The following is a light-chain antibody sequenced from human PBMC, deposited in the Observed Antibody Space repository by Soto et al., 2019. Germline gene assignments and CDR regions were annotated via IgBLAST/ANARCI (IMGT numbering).Light chain of an antibody. J-gene: IGLJ2*01. Sequence: QPVLTQSSSASASLGSSVKLTCTLSSGHSSYIIAWHQQQPGKAPRYLMKLEGSGSYNKGSGVPDRFSGSSSGADRYLTISNLQFEDEANYYCETWDSNTRVFGGGTQQTVL. CDR2: LEGSGSY. CDR3: ETWDSNTRV. CDR1: SGHSSYI. V-gene: IGLV4-60*02.